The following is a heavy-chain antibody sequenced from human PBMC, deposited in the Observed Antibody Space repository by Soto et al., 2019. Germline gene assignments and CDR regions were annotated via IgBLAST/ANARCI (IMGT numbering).Heavy chain of an antibody. D-gene: IGHD1-1*01. CDR2: ISYDGSKK. CDR3: AKGNWNEYYFDY. J-gene: IGHJ4*02. CDR1: GFTFSSYG. V-gene: IGHV3-30*18. Sequence: GGSLRLSCAASGFTFSSYGMHWARQAASKGLEWVAVISYDGSKKYYADSVKGRFTISRDNSKNTLYLQMNSLRADDTAVYYCAKGNWNEYYFDYWGQGTLVTVSS.